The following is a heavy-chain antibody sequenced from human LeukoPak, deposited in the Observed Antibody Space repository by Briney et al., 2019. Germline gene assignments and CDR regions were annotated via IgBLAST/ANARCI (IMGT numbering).Heavy chain of an antibody. D-gene: IGHD6-6*01. J-gene: IGHJ3*02. CDR3: ASTIGYRSSSNAFDI. V-gene: IGHV1-2*02. CDR2: INPDSGGT. CDR1: GYSLTGYY. Sequence: ASVKVSCKASGYSLTGYYINWVRQAPGQGLEWMGWINPDSGGTNYAQKFQGRVTMTRDTSISTAYMELSRLRSDDTAVYYCASTIGYRSSSNAFDIWGQGTMVTVSS.